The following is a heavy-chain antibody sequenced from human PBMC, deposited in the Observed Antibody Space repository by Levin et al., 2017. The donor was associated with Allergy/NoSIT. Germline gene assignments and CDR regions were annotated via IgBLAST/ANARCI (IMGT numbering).Heavy chain of an antibody. D-gene: IGHD3-22*01. V-gene: IGHV3-30*04. Sequence: TGGSLRLSCAASGFTFSDYAMHWVRQAPGKGLEWVAAISYDGTREFYADSVKGRFTISRDNSKNTLFLQMNNLRVEETALYYCASDVRYFDSSGSRLDYWGQGTLVTVSS. J-gene: IGHJ4*02. CDR1: GFTFSDYA. CDR3: ASDVRYFDSSGSRLDY. CDR2: ISYDGTRE.